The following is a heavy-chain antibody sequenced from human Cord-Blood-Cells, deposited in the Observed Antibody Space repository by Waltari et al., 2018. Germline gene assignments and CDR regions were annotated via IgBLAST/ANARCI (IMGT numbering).Heavy chain of an antibody. CDR2: ISGSGGST. V-gene: IGHV3-23*01. CDR3: ANGQGVINY. CDR1: GLTFSSYA. J-gene: IGHJ4*02. D-gene: IGHD3-10*01. Sequence: EVQLLESGGGLVQPGGSLRLSCAASGLTFSSYAMSWVRQAPGKGLEWVAAISGSGGSTYYADSVKGRFTISRDNSRNTLYLQMNSLRAEDTAVYYCANGQGVINYWGQGTLVTVSS.